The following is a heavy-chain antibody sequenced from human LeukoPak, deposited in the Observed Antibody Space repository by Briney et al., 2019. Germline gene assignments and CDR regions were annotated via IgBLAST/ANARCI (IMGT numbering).Heavy chain of an antibody. J-gene: IGHJ3*02. D-gene: IGHD3-10*01. CDR2: IYYSGST. Sequence: SETLSLTCTVSGGCIRGYYSGCIRQPPRKGLECVGWIYYSGSTNYNPSLKSRVNISVDTSKNQFSLKLSSVTAADTAVYYCARRGWYYYGSRHDAFDIWGQGTMVTVSS. CDR1: GGCIRGYY. V-gene: IGHV4-59*12. CDR3: ARRGWYYYGSRHDAFDI.